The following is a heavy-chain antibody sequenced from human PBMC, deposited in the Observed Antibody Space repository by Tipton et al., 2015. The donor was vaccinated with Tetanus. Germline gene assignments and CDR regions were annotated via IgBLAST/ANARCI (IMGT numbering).Heavy chain of an antibody. V-gene: IGHV4-34*01. D-gene: IGHD3-10*01. CDR2: INHRGST. Sequence: TLSLTCAVYGGSFSGYYWSWMRQTPGKGLEWIGEINHRGSTNYNPSLKSRVTISVDTPKNQFSLKLSSVTSADTAVYYCASFEVRGVPDYYYGMDVWGQGTTVTVSS. J-gene: IGHJ6*02. CDR3: ASFEVRGVPDYYYGMDV. CDR1: GGSFSGYY.